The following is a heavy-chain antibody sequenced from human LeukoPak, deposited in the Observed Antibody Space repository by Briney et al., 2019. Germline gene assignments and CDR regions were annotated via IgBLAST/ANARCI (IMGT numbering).Heavy chain of an antibody. J-gene: IGHJ4*02. Sequence: NTSETLSLTCTVSGGSIGSHYWSWIRQPPGKGLEWIGYTHYSESTNYNPSLKSRVTISVDTSKNQFSLKLSSVTAADTAVYYCARDEGTGTYDYWGQGTLVTVSS. CDR1: GGSIGSHY. CDR2: THYSEST. D-gene: IGHD1-1*01. V-gene: IGHV4-59*11. CDR3: ARDEGTGTYDY.